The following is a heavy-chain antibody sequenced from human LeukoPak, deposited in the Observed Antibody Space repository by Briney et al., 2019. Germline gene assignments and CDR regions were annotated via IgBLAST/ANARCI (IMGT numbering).Heavy chain of an antibody. V-gene: IGHV5-51*01. CDR2: IYPGDSDT. Sequence: GESLKISCKGSGYSFTSHWIGWVRQMPGKGLEWMGIIYPGDSDTRYSPSFQGQVTISADKSISTAYLQWSSLKASDTAMYYCARQSTVTTLPFDYWGQGTLVTVSS. CDR1: GYSFTSHW. D-gene: IGHD4-17*01. J-gene: IGHJ4*02. CDR3: ARQSTVTTLPFDY.